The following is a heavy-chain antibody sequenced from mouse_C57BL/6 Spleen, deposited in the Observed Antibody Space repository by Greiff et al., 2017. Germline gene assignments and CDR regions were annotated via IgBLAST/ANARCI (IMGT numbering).Heavy chain of an antibody. Sequence: EVQRVESGGGLVKPGGSLKLSCAASGFTFSDYGMHWVRQAPEKGLEWVAYISSGSSTIYYADTVKGRFTISRDNAKNTLFLQMTSLRSEDTAMYYCARGGTRFAYWGQGTLVTVSA. CDR1: GFTFSDYG. CDR2: ISSGSSTI. J-gene: IGHJ3*01. CDR3: ARGGTRFAY. D-gene: IGHD3-3*01. V-gene: IGHV5-17*01.